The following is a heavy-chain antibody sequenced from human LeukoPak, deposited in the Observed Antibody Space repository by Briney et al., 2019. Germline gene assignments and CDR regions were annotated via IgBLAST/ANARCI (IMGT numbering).Heavy chain of an antibody. J-gene: IGHJ4*02. CDR3: ARGHYSSGPNY. V-gene: IGHV4-4*02. CDR1: GGSVSHSNW. Sequence: SETLSLTCAVSGGSVSHSNWWTWVRQPPGKGLEWIGEINHSGSTNYNPSLKSRVTISVDTSKNQFSLKLSSVTAADTAVYYCARGHYSSGPNYWGQGTLVTVSS. D-gene: IGHD6-19*01. CDR2: INHSGST.